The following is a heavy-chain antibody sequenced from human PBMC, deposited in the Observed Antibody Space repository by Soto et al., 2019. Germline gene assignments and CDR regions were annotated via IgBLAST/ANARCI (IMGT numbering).Heavy chain of an antibody. CDR2: ISYDGNNK. D-gene: IGHD2-2*01. CDR1: GFTFSGHG. CDR3: AKATGWKGYCSSASCFHDAFDV. Sequence: QVQLVESGGGVVQPGRSLRLSCAASGFTFSGHGMHWVRQAPGGGLEWVALISYDGNNKDYADSVKGRFSISRDDSSDTVFLKMNSLRPEDTAVYYCAKATGWKGYCSSASCFHDAFDVWGQGTKGTVS. V-gene: IGHV3-30*18. J-gene: IGHJ3*01.